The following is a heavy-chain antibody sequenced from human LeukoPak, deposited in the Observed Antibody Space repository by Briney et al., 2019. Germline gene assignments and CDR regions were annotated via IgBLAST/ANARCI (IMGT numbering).Heavy chain of an antibody. J-gene: IGHJ4*02. Sequence: GGSLRLSCAASGFTFSSYAMSWVRQAPGKGLEWVSAISGSGGSTYYADSVKGRFTISRDNSKNTLYLQVNSLRAEDTAVYYCAKDDGSGSYFDYWGQGTLVTVSS. V-gene: IGHV3-23*01. CDR1: GFTFSSYA. D-gene: IGHD3-10*01. CDR3: AKDDGSGSYFDY. CDR2: ISGSGGST.